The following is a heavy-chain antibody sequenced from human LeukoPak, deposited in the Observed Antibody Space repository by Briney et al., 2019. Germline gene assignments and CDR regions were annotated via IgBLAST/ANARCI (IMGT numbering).Heavy chain of an antibody. CDR2: IYYSLTT. CDR3: ARHRNFFDD. V-gene: IGHV4-59*01. D-gene: IGHD2/OR15-2a*01. CDR1: GDSMSSCY. J-gene: IGHJ4*02. Sequence: KSSETLSLTCTVSGDSMSSCYWGWVRQPTGDGLECIGYIYYSLTTNYSPSLKTRVTISLDTSRNRFSLKLSSLTAADTAVYYCARHRNFFDDWGQGSLVTVSS.